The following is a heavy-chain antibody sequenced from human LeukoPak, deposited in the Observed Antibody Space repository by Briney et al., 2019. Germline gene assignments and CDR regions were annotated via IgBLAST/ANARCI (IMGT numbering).Heavy chain of an antibody. CDR1: GFTVSSYS. Sequence: GGSLRLSCAASGFTVSSYSMNWVRPAPGKGLEWVSSISSSSSYIYYADSVKGRFTISRDNAKNSPYLQMTSLRAEDTAVYDWARGEDGGYSSYDDFDYWGQGTLVTVSS. J-gene: IGHJ4*02. CDR3: ARGEDGGYSSYDDFDY. V-gene: IGHV3-21*01. D-gene: IGHD5-12*01. CDR2: ISSSSSYI.